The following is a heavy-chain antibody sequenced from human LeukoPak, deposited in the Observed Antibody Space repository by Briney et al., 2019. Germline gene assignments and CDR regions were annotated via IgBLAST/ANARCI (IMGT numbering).Heavy chain of an antibody. D-gene: IGHD2-8*01. CDR3: ARGYCTNGVCSSDYFDY. Sequence: SQTLSLTCTVSGGSISSGGYYWNWVRQHPGKGLEWIGYIYNSGSTYYNPSLKSRSTISVDTSKNQFSLKLSSVTAADTAVYYYARGYCTNGVCSSDYFDYWGQGTLVTVSS. V-gene: IGHV4-31*03. CDR2: IYNSGST. J-gene: IGHJ4*02. CDR1: GGSISSGGYY.